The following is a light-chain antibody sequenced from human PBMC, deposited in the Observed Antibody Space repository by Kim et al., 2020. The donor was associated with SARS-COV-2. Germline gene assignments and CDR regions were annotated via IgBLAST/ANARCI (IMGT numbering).Light chain of an antibody. J-gene: IGLJ2*01. CDR1: KLGDKY. V-gene: IGLV3-1*01. CDR2: QDN. Sequence: SYELTQPPSVSVSPGQTASITCSRDKLGDKYVCWYQQKSGQSPVLVIYQDNKRPSGIPERFSGSNSGNTATLTISGTQATDEADYYCQAWDSSPAVVFGGGTQLTVL. CDR3: QAWDSSPAVV.